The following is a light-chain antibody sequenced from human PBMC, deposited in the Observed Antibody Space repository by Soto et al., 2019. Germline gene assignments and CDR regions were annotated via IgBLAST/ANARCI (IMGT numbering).Light chain of an antibody. CDR1: QGISND. Sequence: DIQMTQSPSSLSASIGDRVTITCRASQGISNDLAWYQQKPGKVPKLLIFAASTLQSGVPSRFSGSGSGTDFTLTISSLQPEDVATYYCQKYNSAPWTFGQGTKVEIK. V-gene: IGKV1-27*01. CDR2: AAS. J-gene: IGKJ1*01. CDR3: QKYNSAPWT.